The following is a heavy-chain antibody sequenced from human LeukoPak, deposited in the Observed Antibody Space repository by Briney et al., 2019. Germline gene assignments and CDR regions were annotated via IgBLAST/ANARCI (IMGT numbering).Heavy chain of an antibody. CDR3: ARRTGDTRFCSRFSCFLPDY. D-gene: IGHD2-2*01. CDR2: ISNGGTE. J-gene: IGHJ4*02. Sequence: SLRLSCAASGFTFSDFGMNWVRQAPGKGLEWVASISNGGTEFYADSVKGRFAISRDTSTNTLSLQMNSLRAEDTAVYFCARRTGDTRFCSRFSCFLPDYWGQGTLVTVSS. V-gene: IGHV3-30*01. CDR1: GFTFSDFG.